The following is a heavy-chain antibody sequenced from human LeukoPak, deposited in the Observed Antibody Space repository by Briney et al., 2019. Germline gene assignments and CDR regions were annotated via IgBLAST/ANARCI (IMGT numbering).Heavy chain of an antibody. CDR2: IKSKTDGGTT. CDR3: TATLGDFWSGYYKGGDY. Sequence: GGSLRLSCAASGFTFSNAWMSWARQAPGKGLEWVGRIKSKTDGGTTDYAAPVKGRFTISRDDSKNTLYLQMNSLKTEDTAVYYCTATLGDFWSGYYKGGDYWGQGTLVTVSS. V-gene: IGHV3-15*01. J-gene: IGHJ4*02. D-gene: IGHD3-3*01. CDR1: GFTFSNAW.